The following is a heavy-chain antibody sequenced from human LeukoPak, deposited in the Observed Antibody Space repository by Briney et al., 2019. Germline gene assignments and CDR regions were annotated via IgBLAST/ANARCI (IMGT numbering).Heavy chain of an antibody. D-gene: IGHD2-15*01. J-gene: IGHJ3*02. CDR1: GYTFTSYG. V-gene: IGHV1-18*01. Sequence: ASVKVSCKASGYTFTSYGISWVRQAPGQGLEWMGWISAYNGNTNYAQKLQGRVTMTTDTSTSTAYMELRSLRSDDTAVYYCARGGIYCSGGSCYRDAFDIWGQGTMVTVSP. CDR2: ISAYNGNT. CDR3: ARGGIYCSGGSCYRDAFDI.